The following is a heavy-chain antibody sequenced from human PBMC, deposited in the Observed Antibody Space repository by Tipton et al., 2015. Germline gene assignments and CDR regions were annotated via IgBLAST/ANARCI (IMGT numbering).Heavy chain of an antibody. CDR2: VSGSGGST. Sequence: SLRLSCVVSGFTFSSYAMSWVRQAPGKGLEWVSSVSGSGGSTYYADSVKGRFTIFRDSSKNMLYLQVNGLRAEDTAVYYCAKGVVYMDYDFWSAPPRDYGMDVWGQGTTVTVSS. V-gene: IGHV3-23*01. J-gene: IGHJ6*02. CDR3: AKGVVYMDYDFWSAPPRDYGMDV. CDR1: GFTFSSYA. D-gene: IGHD3-3*01.